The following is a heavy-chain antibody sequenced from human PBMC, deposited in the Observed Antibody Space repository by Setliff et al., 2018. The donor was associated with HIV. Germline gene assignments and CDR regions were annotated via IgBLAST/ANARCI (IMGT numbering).Heavy chain of an antibody. V-gene: IGHV4-4*02. CDR1: GGSISSDNW. J-gene: IGHJ5*02. D-gene: IGHD3-22*01. CDR2: IYHSEYT. CDR3: ASRIYYYDESRVLREEGFVP. Sequence: SETLSLTCAVSGGSISSDNWWTWVRQPPGKGLEWIGEIYHSEYTNYNASLKSRVSMSVDKSKNQFSLKLTSVTAADTAMYYCASRIYYYDESRVLREEGFVPWGQGTLVTVSS.